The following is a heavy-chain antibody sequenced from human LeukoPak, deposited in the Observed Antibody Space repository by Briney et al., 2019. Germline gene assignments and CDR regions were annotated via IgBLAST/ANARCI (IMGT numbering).Heavy chain of an antibody. J-gene: IGHJ3*02. CDR2: INHSGST. Sequence: QASETLSLTCAVYGGSFSGYYWSWIRQPPGKGLEWIGEINHSGSTNYNPSLKSRVTISVDTSKNQFSLKLSSVTAADTAVYYCARVSKDYYDSSGYYFGADIWGRGTMVTVSS. D-gene: IGHD3-22*01. V-gene: IGHV4-34*01. CDR1: GGSFSGYY. CDR3: ARVSKDYYDSSGYYFGADI.